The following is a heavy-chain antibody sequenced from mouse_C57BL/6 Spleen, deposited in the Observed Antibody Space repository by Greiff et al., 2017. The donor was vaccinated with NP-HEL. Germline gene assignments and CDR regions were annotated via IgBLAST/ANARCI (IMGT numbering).Heavy chain of an antibody. CDR1: GFNIKDYY. D-gene: IGHD1-1*01. V-gene: IGHV14-2*01. CDR2: IDPEDGET. CDR3: ARWFITTVVAEDY. Sequence: VQLKESGAELVKPGASVKLSCTASGFNIKDYYMHWVKQRTEQGLEWIGRIDPEDGETKYAPKFQGKATITADTSSNTAYLQLSSLTSEDTAVYYCARWFITTVVAEDYWGQGTTLTVSS. J-gene: IGHJ2*01.